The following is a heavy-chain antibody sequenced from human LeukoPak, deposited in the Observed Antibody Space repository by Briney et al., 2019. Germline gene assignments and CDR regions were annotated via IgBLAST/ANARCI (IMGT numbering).Heavy chain of an antibody. D-gene: IGHD2-2*01. Sequence: GGSLRLSCAASGFTVSSNYMSWVRQAPGKGLEWVSVIYSGGSTYYADSVKGRFTISRHNPKNTLYLQMNSLRAEDTAVYYCARGSTSYYYGMDVWGQGTTVTVSS. CDR1: GFTVSSNY. CDR3: ARGSTSYYYGMDV. V-gene: IGHV3-53*04. J-gene: IGHJ6*02. CDR2: IYSGGST.